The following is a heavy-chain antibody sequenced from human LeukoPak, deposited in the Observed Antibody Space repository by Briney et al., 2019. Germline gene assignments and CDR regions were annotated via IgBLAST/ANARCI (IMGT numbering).Heavy chain of an antibody. V-gene: IGHV3-23*01. D-gene: IGHD6-13*01. CDR2: ISGSGGST. CDR3: AKDFIATYYFDY. Sequence: SGGSLRLSCAASGFTFSSYAMSWVRQAPGKGLEWVSAISGSGGSTYYADSVKGRFTISRDNFKNTLYLQMNSLRAEDTAVYYCAKDFIATYYFDYWGQGTLVTVSS. J-gene: IGHJ4*02. CDR1: GFTFSSYA.